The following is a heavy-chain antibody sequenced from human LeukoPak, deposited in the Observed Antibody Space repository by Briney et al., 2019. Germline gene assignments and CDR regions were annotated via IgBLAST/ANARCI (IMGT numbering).Heavy chain of an antibody. CDR2: IYHSGST. CDR1: GGSISSGGYY. D-gene: IGHD3-22*01. J-gene: IGHJ3*02. CDR3: ARERLDYYDSSGPDAFDI. Sequence: SETLSLTCTVSGGSISSGGYYWSWIRQPPGKGLEWIGYIYHSGSTYYNPSLKSRVTISVDRSKNQFSLKLSSVTAADTAVYYCARERLDYYDSSGPDAFDIWGQGTMVTVSS. V-gene: IGHV4-30-2*01.